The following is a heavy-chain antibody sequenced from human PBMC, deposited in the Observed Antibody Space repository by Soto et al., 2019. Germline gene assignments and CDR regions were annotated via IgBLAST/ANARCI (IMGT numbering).Heavy chain of an antibody. CDR3: ARASHDDSSGYYTSSFDY. J-gene: IGHJ4*02. D-gene: IGHD3-22*01. CDR2: IYYSGST. Sequence: QVQLQESGPGLVKPSQTLPLTCTVSGGSISSGGYYWSWIRQHPGKGLEWIGYIYYSGSTYYNPSLKSRVTISVDTSKNQFSLKLSSVTASDTAVYYCARASHDDSSGYYTSSFDYWGQGTLVTVSS. CDR1: GGSISSGGYY. V-gene: IGHV4-31*03.